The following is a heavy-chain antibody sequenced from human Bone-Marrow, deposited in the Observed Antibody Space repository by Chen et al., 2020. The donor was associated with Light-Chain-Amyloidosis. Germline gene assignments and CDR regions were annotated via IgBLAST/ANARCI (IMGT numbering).Heavy chain of an antibody. V-gene: IGHV3-74*01. Sequence: EVQLVESGGGLVQPGGSLRLSCAASGLTFSGYWMLWVRQTPGKGLEWVSRINADGTITHYAGSVKGRFTISRDNAKNTLYLQMSSRRAEDTAVYYCGKDRWGFPDYWGQGTLVTVSS. CDR2: INADGTIT. J-gene: IGHJ4*02. D-gene: IGHD2-21*01. CDR1: GLTFSGYW. CDR3: GKDRWGFPDY.